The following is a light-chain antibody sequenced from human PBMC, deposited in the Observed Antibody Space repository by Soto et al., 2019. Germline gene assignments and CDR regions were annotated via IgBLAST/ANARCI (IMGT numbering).Light chain of an antibody. CDR2: DAS. V-gene: IGKV3-15*01. Sequence: EIVMTQSPATLSVSPGERAALSCRASQSVSNNLAWYQLKPGQAPRLLIYDASTRATGIPARFSGSGSGTAFTLTISSLQSEDFAVYYCQQYNDWPPYTFGQGTKLEI. CDR1: QSVSNN. J-gene: IGKJ2*01. CDR3: QQYNDWPPYT.